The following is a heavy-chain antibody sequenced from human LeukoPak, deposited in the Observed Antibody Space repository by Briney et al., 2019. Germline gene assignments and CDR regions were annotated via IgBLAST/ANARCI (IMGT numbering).Heavy chain of an antibody. CDR2: IYSGGGT. D-gene: IGHD3-22*01. V-gene: IGHV3-53*01. Sequence: GGSLRLSCAASGFTFSGYAMSWVRQAPGKGLEWVSIIYSGGGTYYADSVKGRFTISRDNSKNTLYLQMNSLRADDTAVYYCARGCYYERSGYCPFDYWGPGTLVTVSS. CDR3: ARGCYYERSGYCPFDY. J-gene: IGHJ4*02. CDR1: GFTFSGYA.